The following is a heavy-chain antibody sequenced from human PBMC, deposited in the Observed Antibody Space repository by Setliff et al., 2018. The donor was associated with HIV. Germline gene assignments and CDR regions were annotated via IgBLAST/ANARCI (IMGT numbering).Heavy chain of an antibody. CDR3: AKLRGDTAMITPNY. D-gene: IGHD5-18*01. Sequence: GGSLRLSCAASGFTFSSYGMHWVRQAPGKGLEWVAFIRSDGSNKYYTDSVKGRFTISRDNSKNTLYLQMNSLRAEDTAVYYCAKLRGDTAMITPNYWGQGTLVTVSS. CDR1: GFTFSSYG. V-gene: IGHV3-30*02. J-gene: IGHJ4*02. CDR2: IRSDGSNK.